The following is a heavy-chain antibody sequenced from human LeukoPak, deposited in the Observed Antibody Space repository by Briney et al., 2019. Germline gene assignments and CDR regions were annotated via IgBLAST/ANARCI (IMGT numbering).Heavy chain of an antibody. CDR1: GYNFDKFG. CDR3: ARDTPQHLKRSNY. D-gene: IGHD6-13*01. V-gene: IGHV1-18*01. Sequence: ASVKVSCKASGYNFDKFGIAWVRQAPGQGLEWMGWINTHNGNTKYAQDIQGRVTMTTDTSTSTVYMELRSLRSDDTAVYFCARDTPQHLKRSNYWGQGTQVTVSS. J-gene: IGHJ4*02. CDR2: INTHNGNT.